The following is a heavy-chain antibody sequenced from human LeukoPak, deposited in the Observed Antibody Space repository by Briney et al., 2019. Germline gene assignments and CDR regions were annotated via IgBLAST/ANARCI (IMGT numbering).Heavy chain of an antibody. J-gene: IGHJ6*03. CDR1: GFTFDDYA. Sequence: GGSLRLSCAASGFTFDDYAMHWVRQAPGKGPEWVSLISGDGNTYYADSVKGRFTISRDNSKNSLYLQMNSLRTEDTALYYCAKAPGYYYSYYIDVWGKGTTVTVSS. CDR2: ISGDGNT. CDR3: AKAPGYYYSYYIDV. V-gene: IGHV3-43*02.